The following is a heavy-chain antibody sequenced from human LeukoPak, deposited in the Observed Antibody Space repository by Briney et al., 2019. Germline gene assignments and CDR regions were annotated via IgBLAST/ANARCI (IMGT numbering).Heavy chain of an antibody. CDR3: ARTGDGYSSFSYYYYMDV. D-gene: IGHD5-24*01. V-gene: IGHV3-48*03. CDR1: GFTSSTYE. Sequence: GGSLRLSCAASGFTSSTYEMNWVRQAPGKGLEWVSYIFNSDDTIKYADSVKGRFTISRDNAKKSLYLQVNSLRAEDTAVYYCARTGDGYSSFSYYYYMDVWGKGTTVSVSS. J-gene: IGHJ6*03. CDR2: IFNSDDTI.